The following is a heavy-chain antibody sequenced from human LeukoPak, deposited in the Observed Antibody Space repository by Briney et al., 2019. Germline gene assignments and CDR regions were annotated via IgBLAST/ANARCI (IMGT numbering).Heavy chain of an antibody. J-gene: IGHJ6*03. CDR3: ARDMGIIPYYYYYMDG. CDR1: GFTLSTYT. Sequence: GGSLRLSCAASGFTLSTYTINWVRQAPGKGLEWVSSIGTSTSSIYYADSVKGRFTISRDNAENSLYLQMNSLRAEDTAVYYCARDMGIIPYYYYYMDGCGKGTTVTVSS. V-gene: IGHV3-21*01. CDR2: IGTSTSSI. D-gene: IGHD7-27*01.